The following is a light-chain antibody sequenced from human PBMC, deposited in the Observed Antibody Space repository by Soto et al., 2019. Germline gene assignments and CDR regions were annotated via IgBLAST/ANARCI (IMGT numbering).Light chain of an antibody. CDR3: SSYTSSTFYV. Sequence: ALTQPASVSGSPGQSITISCTGTSSDVGGYNYVSWYQQRPGKAPKLMIYEVSNRPSGVSNRFSGSKSGNTASLTISGLQAEDEADYYCSSYTSSTFYVFGTGTKVTVL. V-gene: IGLV2-14*01. CDR1: SSDVGGYNY. J-gene: IGLJ1*01. CDR2: EVS.